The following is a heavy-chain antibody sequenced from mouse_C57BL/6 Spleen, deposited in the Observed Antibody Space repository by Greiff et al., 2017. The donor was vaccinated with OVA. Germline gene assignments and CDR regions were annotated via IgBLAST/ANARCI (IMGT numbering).Heavy chain of an antibody. CDR1: GYTFTEYT. V-gene: IGHV1-62-2*01. CDR3: ARHEDRGGYYDAMDY. Sequence: QVQLLQSGAELVKPGASVKLSCKASGYTFTEYTIHWVKQRSGQGLEWIGWFYPGSGSIKYNENFKDKATLTADTSSSTVYMELSRLTSEDAAVYVCARHEDRGGYYDAMDYWGQGTSVTVSS. CDR2: FYPGSGSI. J-gene: IGHJ4*01. D-gene: IGHD2-2*01.